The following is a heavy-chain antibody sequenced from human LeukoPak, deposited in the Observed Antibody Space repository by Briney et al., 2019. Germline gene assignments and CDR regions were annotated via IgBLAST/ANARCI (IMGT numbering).Heavy chain of an antibody. J-gene: IGHJ4*02. CDR1: GYTFTSNY. CDR2: ISPSGGST. D-gene: IGHD5-18*01. CDR3: ARDSTLGQLWQSRPSPYFDY. Sequence: GASVKVSCKAFGYTFTSNYMHWVRQAPGQGPEWMGVISPSGGSTTYAQKFQGRVTLTRDMSTSTDYLELSSLRSEDTAVYYCARDSTLGQLWQSRPSPYFDYWGQGTLVTVSS. V-gene: IGHV1-46*01.